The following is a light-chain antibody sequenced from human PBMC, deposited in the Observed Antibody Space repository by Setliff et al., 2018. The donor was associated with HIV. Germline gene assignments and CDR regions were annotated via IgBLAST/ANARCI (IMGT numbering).Light chain of an antibody. CDR3: AAWDDSLNGYV. V-gene: IGLV1-44*01. CDR2: SND. J-gene: IGLJ1*01. Sequence: QSVLTQQPSASGTPGQRITISCSGSSSNIGINSVNWYQQVPGTAPKLLIYSNDQWPSGVPDRCSGSKSGTSASLAISGLQSEDGADYYCAAWDDSLNGYVFGSGTKVTVL. CDR1: SSNIGINS.